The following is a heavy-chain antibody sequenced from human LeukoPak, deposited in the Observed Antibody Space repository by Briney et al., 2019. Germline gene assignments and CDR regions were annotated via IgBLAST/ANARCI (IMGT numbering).Heavy chain of an antibody. D-gene: IGHD4-17*01. CDR2: IYSGGST. V-gene: IGHV3-53*01. J-gene: IGHJ4*02. CDR1: GFTVSSNY. CDR3: ARWYGDYSYYFDY. Sequence: PGGSLRLSCAASGFTVSSNYMSWVRQAPGKGLEWVSVIYSGGSTYYADSVKGRFTISRDNSKNTLYLQMNSLRAEDTAVYYCARWYGDYSYYFDYWGQGTLVTVSS.